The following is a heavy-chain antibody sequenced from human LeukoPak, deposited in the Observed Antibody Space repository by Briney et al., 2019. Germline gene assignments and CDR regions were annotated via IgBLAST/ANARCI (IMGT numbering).Heavy chain of an antibody. CDR1: GGTFSSYA. CDR3: ARDLPLGYCSSTSCYRGMDV. V-gene: IGHV1-69*01. Sequence: SVKVSCKASGGTFSSYAISWVRQAPGQGLEWMGGIIPIFGTANYAQKFQGRVTITADESTSTAYMELSSLRSEDTAVYYCARDLPLGYCSSTSCYRGMDVWGQGATVTVSS. J-gene: IGHJ6*02. D-gene: IGHD2-2*02. CDR2: IIPIFGTA.